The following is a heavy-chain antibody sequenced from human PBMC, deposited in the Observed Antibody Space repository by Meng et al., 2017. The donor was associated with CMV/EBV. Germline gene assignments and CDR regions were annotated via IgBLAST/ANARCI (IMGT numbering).Heavy chain of an antibody. CDR1: GGYY. CDR3: ARTGHPDYYDSTSYYTEYFQY. CDR2: IYYSGNT. V-gene: IGHV4-31*02. Sequence: GGYYWGLIRQHPEKGLEWIGYIYYSGNTYYNPSLKSRVTISVDTSKDQFSLRLISVTAADTAVYYCARTGHPDYYDSTSYYTEYFQYWGQGSLVTVSS. D-gene: IGHD3-22*01. J-gene: IGHJ1*01.